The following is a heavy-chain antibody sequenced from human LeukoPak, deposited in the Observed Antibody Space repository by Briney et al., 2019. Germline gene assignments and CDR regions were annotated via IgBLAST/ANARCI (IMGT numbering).Heavy chain of an antibody. CDR2: IYPGDSDT. CDR1: GNNFTTHW. CDR3: ARLATVLVLESWFDP. V-gene: IGHV5-51*01. J-gene: IGHJ5*02. Sequence: GESLKISCRDSGNNFTTHWIAWVRQKPGKGLECIGIIYPGDSDTRYSPSFQGQVTISVDKSISTAYLQWSSLKASDTAMYYCARLATVLVLESWFDPWGQGTLVTVSS. D-gene: IGHD3-10*01.